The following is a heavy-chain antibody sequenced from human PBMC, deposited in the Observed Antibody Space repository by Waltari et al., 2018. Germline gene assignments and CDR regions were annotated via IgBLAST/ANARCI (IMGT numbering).Heavy chain of an antibody. CDR1: GFTFSDQW. D-gene: IGHD2-2*01. V-gene: IGHV3-74*01. CDR3: AAKVQTRYCSSVSCYGGPPDS. J-gene: IGHJ4*02. CDR2: ITRDGRTT. Sequence: EVLLVESGGGSLQPGESRRLSCAASGFTFSDQWMHWVRQAPGKGLVLVSHITRDGRTTYADSVKGRFTISRDNAHNTLYLQMNSLRAEDTAIYYCAAKVQTRYCSSVSCYGGPPDSWGQGTLLTVSS.